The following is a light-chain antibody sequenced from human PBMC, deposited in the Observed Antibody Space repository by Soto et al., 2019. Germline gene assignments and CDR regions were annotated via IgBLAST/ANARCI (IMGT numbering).Light chain of an antibody. Sequence: EIVLTQSPGTLSLSPGERATLSCRASQNVPSNYLAWYQQKPGQAPRLLIHDAASTATGIPDRFSGSGSGTDFTLTISRLEPEDFAVYYCQQHHGSPFTFGPGTKVDIK. CDR1: QNVPSNY. V-gene: IGKV3-20*01. CDR3: QQHHGSPFT. CDR2: DAA. J-gene: IGKJ3*01.